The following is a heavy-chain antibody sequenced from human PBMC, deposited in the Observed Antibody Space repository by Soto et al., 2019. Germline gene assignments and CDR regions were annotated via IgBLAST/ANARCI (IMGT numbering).Heavy chain of an antibody. CDR1: GSSISSSNW. CDR2: IYHSGRT. V-gene: IGHV4-4*02. D-gene: IGHD6-19*01. Sequence: SETLSLTCAASGSSISSSNWSSWVRRPPGKGLEWIKEIYHSGRTNYNPSLKSRVTISVDKSKNQFSLKLSSVTAADTAVYYCAREGIAVAGTVTTSKMYAFDIWGQGTMVTVSS. J-gene: IGHJ3*02. CDR3: AREGIAVAGTVTTSKMYAFDI.